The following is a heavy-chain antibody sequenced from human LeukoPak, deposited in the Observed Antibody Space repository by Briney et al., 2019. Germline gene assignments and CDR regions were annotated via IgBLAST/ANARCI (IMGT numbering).Heavy chain of an antibody. V-gene: IGHV1-69*06. Sequence: ASVKVSCKASGGTFSSYAISWVRQAPGQGLEWMGGIIPIFGTANYAQKFQGRVTITADKSTSTAYMELSSLRSEDTAVYYCARDSPLRPYFDYWGQGTLVTVSS. D-gene: IGHD5/OR15-5a*01. CDR3: ARDSPLRPYFDY. CDR1: GGTFSSYA. J-gene: IGHJ4*02. CDR2: IIPIFGTA.